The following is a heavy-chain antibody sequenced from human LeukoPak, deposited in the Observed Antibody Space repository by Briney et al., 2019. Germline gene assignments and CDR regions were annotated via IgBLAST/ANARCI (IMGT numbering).Heavy chain of an antibody. Sequence: SESLSLTCTVYGGSFSGYYWSWVRQPPGKGLEWIGAINPSGSTHYNPSLKSRVTISVETSKNQCSLKLSSVTAADTAVYYCARVADIVVVPAAIQWFDPWGQGTLVTVSS. D-gene: IGHD2-2*01. CDR2: INPSGST. V-gene: IGHV4-34*01. CDR3: ARVADIVVVPAAIQWFDP. J-gene: IGHJ5*02. CDR1: GGSFSGYY.